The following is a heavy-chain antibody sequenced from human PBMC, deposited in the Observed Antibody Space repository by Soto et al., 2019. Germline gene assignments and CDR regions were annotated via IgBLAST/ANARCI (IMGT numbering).Heavy chain of an antibody. CDR3: AKGRGDCSSTSCYPPNYYYYYMAV. Sequence: PGGSLRLSCAASGFTFSSYAMSWVRQAPGKGLEWVSAISGSGGSTYYADSVKGRFTISRDNSKNTLYLQMNSLRAEDTAVYYCAKGRGDCSSTSCYPPNYYYYYMAVWGKGTSVTVSS. D-gene: IGHD2-2*01. V-gene: IGHV3-23*01. CDR2: ISGSGGST. J-gene: IGHJ6*03. CDR1: GFTFSSYA.